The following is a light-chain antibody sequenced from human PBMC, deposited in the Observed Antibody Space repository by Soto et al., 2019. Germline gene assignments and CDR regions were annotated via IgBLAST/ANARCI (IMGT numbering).Light chain of an antibody. CDR3: QQSERYST. J-gene: IGKJ1*01. Sequence: DYQGTQSPSTLSASVGDRVTITCRASQNIYTWLAWYQQKPGIATKLLIHKASTLESGVPSRFSGSGDGTEFTLTISGLQPEDSATYYCQQSERYSTFGQGTKVEIK. CDR2: KAS. CDR1: QNIYTW. V-gene: IGKV1-5*03.